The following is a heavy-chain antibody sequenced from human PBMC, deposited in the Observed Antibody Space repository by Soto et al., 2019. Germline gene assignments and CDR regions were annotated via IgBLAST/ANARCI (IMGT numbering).Heavy chain of an antibody. CDR1: GFTFSSYA. J-gene: IGHJ6*02. CDR2: ISGSGGST. V-gene: IGHV3-23*01. CDR3: AKVASSSLVRGTYYYYDGMDV. Sequence: PGGSLRLSCAASGFTFSSYAMSWVRQAPGKGLEWVSAISGSGGSTYYADSVKGRFTISRDNSKNTLYLQMNSLRAEDTAVYYCAKVASSSLVRGTYYYYDGMDVWGQGTTVTGSS. D-gene: IGHD6-6*01.